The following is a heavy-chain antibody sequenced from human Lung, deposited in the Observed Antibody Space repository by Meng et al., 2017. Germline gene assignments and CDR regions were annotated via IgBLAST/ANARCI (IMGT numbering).Heavy chain of an antibody. V-gene: IGHV1-18*01. CDR3: ARGTPGRSYCDY. CDR2: LGAHPGDT. CDR1: DYTFTGYG. D-gene: IGHD3-10*01. J-gene: IGHJ4*02. Sequence: HVQLLQSGAEVKQLGASWKVSCKASDYTFTGYGVCWVRQAPGQGLEWMAWLGAHPGDTSFAPKFLGRVTVTADTATATAYMELRSLRSDDTAVYYCARGTPGRSYCDYWGLGTLVTVSS.